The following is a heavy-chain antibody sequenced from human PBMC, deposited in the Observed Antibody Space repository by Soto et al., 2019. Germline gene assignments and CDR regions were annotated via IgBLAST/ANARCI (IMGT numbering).Heavy chain of an antibody. CDR2: IIPISGTA. CDR3: ARSQGSSTSLEIYYYYYYGMDV. D-gene: IGHD2-2*01. J-gene: IGHJ6*02. V-gene: IGHV1-69*13. CDR1: GGTFSSYA. Sequence: SVKVSCKASGGTFSSYAISWVRQAPGQGLEWMGGIIPISGTANCAQKFQGRVTITADESTSTAYMELSSLRSEDTAVYYCARSQGSSTSLEIYYYYYYGMDVWGQGTTVTVSS.